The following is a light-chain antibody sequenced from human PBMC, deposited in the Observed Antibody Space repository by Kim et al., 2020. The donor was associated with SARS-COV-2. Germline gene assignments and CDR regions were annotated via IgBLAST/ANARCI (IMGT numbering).Light chain of an antibody. CDR3: QQYYSYPFT. V-gene: IGKV1-8*01. Sequence: ASTGDRVTITCRASQGISSYLAWYQQRPGKAPKLLIYAASTLQSGVPSRFSGSGSGTDFTLTISCLQSEDFATYYCQQYYSYPFTFGPGTKVDIK. CDR2: AAS. J-gene: IGKJ3*01. CDR1: QGISSY.